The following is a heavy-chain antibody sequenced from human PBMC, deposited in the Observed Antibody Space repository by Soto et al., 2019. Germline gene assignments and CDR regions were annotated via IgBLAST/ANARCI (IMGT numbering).Heavy chain of an antibody. CDR2: INAGNGNT. Sequence: GASVKVSCKSSGYTFTSYAMHWVRQAPGQRLEWMGWINAGNGNTKYSQKFQGRVTITRDTSASTAYMELSSLRSEDTAVYYCARKIRFLEWPTYDYWGQGTLVSVSS. V-gene: IGHV1-3*01. CDR3: ARKIRFLEWPTYDY. CDR1: GYTFTSYA. D-gene: IGHD3-3*01. J-gene: IGHJ4*02.